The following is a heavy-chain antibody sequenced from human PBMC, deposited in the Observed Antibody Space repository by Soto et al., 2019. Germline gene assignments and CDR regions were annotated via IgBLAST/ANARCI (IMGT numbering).Heavy chain of an antibody. J-gene: IGHJ4*02. V-gene: IGHV4-30-4*01. CDR3: ARGGASYYDFWSGYYEIDY. Sequence: PSETLSLTCTVSGGSISSGAYYWSWIRQPPGKGLEWIGYIYYSGSTYYNPSLKSRVTISVDTSKNQFSLKLSSVTAADTAVYYCARGGASYYDFWSGYYEIDYWGQGTLVTVSS. CDR1: GGSISSGAYY. D-gene: IGHD3-3*01. CDR2: IYYSGST.